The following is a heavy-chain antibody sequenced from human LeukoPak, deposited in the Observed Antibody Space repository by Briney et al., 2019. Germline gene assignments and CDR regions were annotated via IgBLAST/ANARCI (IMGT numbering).Heavy chain of an antibody. Sequence: ASVKVSCKASGYTFTSYDINWVRQATGQGLEWMGWMNPNSGNTGYAQKFQGRVTMTEDTSTDTAYMELSSLRSEDTAVYYCATVHLSLRYFDWLESGFFDYWGQGTLVTVSS. J-gene: IGHJ4*02. V-gene: IGHV1-8*01. CDR1: GYTFTSYD. CDR3: ATVHLSLRYFDWLESGFFDY. D-gene: IGHD3-9*01. CDR2: MNPNSGNT.